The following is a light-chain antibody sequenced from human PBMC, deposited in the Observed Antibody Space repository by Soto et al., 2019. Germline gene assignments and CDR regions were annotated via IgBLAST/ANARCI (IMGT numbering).Light chain of an antibody. V-gene: IGKV1-5*03. CDR3: QHYNSYSEA. Sequence: DVQMTQSPSALSGPIGDRVTITCRASQTISSWLAWYQQKPGKAPKLLIYKASTLKSGVPSRFSGSGSGTEFTLTISSLQPDDFATYCCQHYNSYSEAFGQGTKA. J-gene: IGKJ1*01. CDR2: KAS. CDR1: QTISSW.